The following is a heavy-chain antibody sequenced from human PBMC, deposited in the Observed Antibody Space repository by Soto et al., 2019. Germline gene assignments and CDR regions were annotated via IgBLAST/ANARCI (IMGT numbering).Heavy chain of an antibody. V-gene: IGHV5-51*01. D-gene: IGHD1-1*01. CDR1: DYSFIDYW. Sequence: GESLKISCKGSDYSFIDYWIGWVRQMPGKGLEWMGIIHPGDSHTTYSPSFQGQITISVDESTSTAYLQWYSLKASDTAMYYCTRQMERGYFGMDVWGQGTTVTVS. CDR2: IHPGDSHT. CDR3: TRQMERGYFGMDV. J-gene: IGHJ6*02.